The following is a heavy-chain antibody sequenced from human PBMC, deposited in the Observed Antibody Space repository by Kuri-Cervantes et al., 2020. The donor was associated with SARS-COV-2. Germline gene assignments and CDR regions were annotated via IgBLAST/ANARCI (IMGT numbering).Heavy chain of an antibody. CDR1: GFTFSSYA. Sequence: GESLKISCAASGFTFSSYAMHWVRRAPGKGLEWVSSISSSSSYIYYADSVKGRFTISRDNAKNSLYLQMNSLRAEDTAVYYCARVGPYSSSWYVDYWGQGTPVTVSS. CDR3: ARVGPYSSSWYVDY. J-gene: IGHJ4*02. D-gene: IGHD6-13*01. CDR2: ISSSSSYI. V-gene: IGHV3-21*01.